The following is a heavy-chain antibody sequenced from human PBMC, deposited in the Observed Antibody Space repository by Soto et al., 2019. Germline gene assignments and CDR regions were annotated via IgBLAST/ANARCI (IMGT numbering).Heavy chain of an antibody. D-gene: IGHD3-10*01. CDR2: ISYDGSFV. CDR1: GLTFSDYG. CDR3: VKEFSFSYTVSVLHD. V-gene: IGHV3-30*12. Sequence: GGSLRLSCVVSGLTFSDYGFHWVRQAPGKGLDWVAAISYDGSFVYYARSVEGRFTISRDNIKNTLDLHMNGLRADDTAVYYCVKEFSFSYTVSVLHDWGQGTLVTVS. J-gene: IGHJ4*02.